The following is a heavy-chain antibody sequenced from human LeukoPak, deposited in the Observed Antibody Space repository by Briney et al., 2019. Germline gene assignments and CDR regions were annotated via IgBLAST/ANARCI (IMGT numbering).Heavy chain of an antibody. CDR3: AKGYSGYDYAFHI. Sequence: GRSLRLSCAASGFTFSSHGIHWVRQAPGKGLEWVAVISYDGRNKYYGDSVKGRFTISRDNSKNTLYLQMNSLRAEDTAVYYCAKGYSGYDYAFHIWGQGTMVTVSS. J-gene: IGHJ3*02. V-gene: IGHV3-30*18. CDR1: GFTFSSHG. D-gene: IGHD5-12*01. CDR2: ISYDGRNK.